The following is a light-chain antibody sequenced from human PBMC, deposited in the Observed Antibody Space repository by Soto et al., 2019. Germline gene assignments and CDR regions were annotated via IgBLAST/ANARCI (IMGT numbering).Light chain of an antibody. CDR2: DVS. CDR1: SSDVGGYNY. V-gene: IGLV2-14*01. CDR3: SSYTSRITHVV. J-gene: IGLJ2*01. Sequence: QSALTQPASVSGSPGQSITISCTGTSSDVGGYNYVSWYQQHPGKAPKLMIYDVSNRPSGVSNRFSGSKSGNTASLTISGLQAEDEADYYCSSYTSRITHVVFGGGTKLPVL.